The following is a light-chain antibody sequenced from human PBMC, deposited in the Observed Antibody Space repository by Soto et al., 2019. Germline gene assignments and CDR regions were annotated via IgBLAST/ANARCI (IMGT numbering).Light chain of an antibody. Sequence: QVTQFPSSLSASVGDRVTITCRPSQGIRNDLGWYQQKPGKAPKLLIYGASNLQTGVPSRFSGSVSGTDFTLTISSLQPEDVGTYYCLQEYSYPLIFGGGTKVEIK. CDR3: LQEYSYPLI. J-gene: IGKJ4*01. CDR2: GAS. V-gene: IGKV1-6*01. CDR1: QGIRND.